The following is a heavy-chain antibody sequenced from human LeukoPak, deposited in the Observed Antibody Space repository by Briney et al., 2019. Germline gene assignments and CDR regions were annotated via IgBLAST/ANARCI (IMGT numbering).Heavy chain of an antibody. CDR1: GYTFTGYY. J-gene: IGHJ3*02. CDR2: INPNSGGT. CDR3: ARGYCSSTSCYDAFDI. Sequence: GASVKVSCKASGYTFTGYYMHWVRQAPGQGLAWMGWINPNSGGTNYAQKFQGRVTMTRDRSISTAYMELSRLRSDDTAVYYCARGYCSSTSCYDAFDIWGQGTMVTVSS. D-gene: IGHD2-2*01. V-gene: IGHV1-2*02.